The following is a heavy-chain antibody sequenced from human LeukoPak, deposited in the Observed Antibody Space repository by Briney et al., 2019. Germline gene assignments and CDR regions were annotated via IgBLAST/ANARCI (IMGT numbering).Heavy chain of an antibody. CDR2: ISWNSGSI. J-gene: IGHJ4*02. CDR3: AKAGKYYDDFDY. V-gene: IGHV3-9*03. Sequence: LAGGSLRLSCAASGFTFDDYAMHWVRHAPGKGLEGVSGISWNSGSIVYADSVKGRFTISRDNAKNSLYLQMNSLRAEDMALYYCAKAGKYYDDFDYWGQGTLVTVSS. D-gene: IGHD3-3*01. CDR1: GFTFDDYA.